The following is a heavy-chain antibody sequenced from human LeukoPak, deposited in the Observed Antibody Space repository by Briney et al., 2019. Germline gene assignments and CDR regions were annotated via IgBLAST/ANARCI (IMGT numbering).Heavy chain of an antibody. CDR1: GFTFSSYA. D-gene: IGHD2-15*01. CDR3: VRGGGSIRHSYYYYVDV. J-gene: IGHJ6*03. CDR2: ISYDGSKK. V-gene: IGHV3-30*04. Sequence: GRSLRLSCAASGFTFSSYAIHWVRQAPGKGLEWVAVISYDGSKKYYADSVKGRFTISRDNARNSLYLQMNSLRDEDTALYYCVRGGGSIRHSYYYYVDVWGKGTSVTVSS.